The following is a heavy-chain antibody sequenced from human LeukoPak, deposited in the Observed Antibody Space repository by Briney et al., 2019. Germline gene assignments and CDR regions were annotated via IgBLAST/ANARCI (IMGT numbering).Heavy chain of an antibody. J-gene: IGHJ4*02. CDR1: GGTFSSYA. CDR3: ARGYSSSWYCDY. D-gene: IGHD6-13*01. CDR2: IIPILGIA. Sequence: SVKVSCEASGGTFSSYAISWVRQAPGQGLEWMGRIIPILGIANYAQKFQGRVTITAYKSTSTAYMELSSLRSEDTAVYYCARGYSSSWYCDYWGQGTLVTVSS. V-gene: IGHV1-69*04.